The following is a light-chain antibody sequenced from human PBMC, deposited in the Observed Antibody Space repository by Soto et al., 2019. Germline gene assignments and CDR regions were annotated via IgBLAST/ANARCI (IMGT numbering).Light chain of an antibody. Sequence: EILLTQSPGTLSLSPGDRATLSCRASQSLGSGYLAWYQQKPGQAPRLLIYDASNRATGIPARFSGSGSGTDFTLTVSSLEPEDFAVYYCQQRSDWPPTFGGGTKVDIK. CDR2: DAS. V-gene: IGKV3-11*01. J-gene: IGKJ4*01. CDR1: QSLGSGY. CDR3: QQRSDWPPT.